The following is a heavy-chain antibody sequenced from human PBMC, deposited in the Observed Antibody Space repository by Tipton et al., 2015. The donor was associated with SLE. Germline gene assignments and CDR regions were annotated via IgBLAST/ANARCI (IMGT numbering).Heavy chain of an antibody. CDR2: IYYKGST. Sequence: TLSLTCTVSGGSVNGHYWNWIRQAPGKGLEWIGYIYYKGSTDYKSSLKSRLTISIDTSKNQVSLKLTSVTAADTAVYYCARAPLFGVVTVRGPFDYWGQGNVVTVSS. V-gene: IGHV4-59*02. D-gene: IGHD3-3*01. CDR3: ARAPLFGVVTVRGPFDY. J-gene: IGHJ4*02. CDR1: GGSVNGHY.